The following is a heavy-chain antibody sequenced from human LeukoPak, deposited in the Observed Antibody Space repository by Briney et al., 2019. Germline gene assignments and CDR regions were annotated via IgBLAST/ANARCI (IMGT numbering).Heavy chain of an antibody. CDR2: ISSSGSTI. V-gene: IGHV3-11*01. CDR3: AREYYDFWSGYYTEGY. Sequence: KAGGSLRLSCAAPGFTFSDYYMSWIRQAPGKGLEWVSYISSSGSTIYYADSVKGRFTISRDNAKNSLYLQMNNLRAEDTAVYYCAREYYDFWSGYYTEGYWGQGTLVTVSS. CDR1: GFTFSDYY. D-gene: IGHD3-3*01. J-gene: IGHJ4*02.